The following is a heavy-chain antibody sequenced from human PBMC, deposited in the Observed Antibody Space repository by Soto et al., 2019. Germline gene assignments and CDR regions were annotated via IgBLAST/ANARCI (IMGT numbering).Heavy chain of an antibody. Sequence: GGSLRLSCAASGFTFSSYAMSWVRQAPGKGLEWVSAISGSGGSTYYADSVKGRFTISRDNSKNTLYLQMNSLRAEDTAVYYCAKNPGRYYDSSGYQAYWGQGTLVTVSS. V-gene: IGHV3-23*01. CDR1: GFTFSSYA. CDR2: ISGSGGST. J-gene: IGHJ4*02. CDR3: AKNPGRYYDSSGYQAY. D-gene: IGHD3-22*01.